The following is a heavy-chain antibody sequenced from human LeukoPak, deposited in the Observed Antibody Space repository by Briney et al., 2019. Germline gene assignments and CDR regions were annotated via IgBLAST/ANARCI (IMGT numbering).Heavy chain of an antibody. J-gene: IGHJ3*02. D-gene: IGHD2-21*02. CDR2: IYSSGST. CDR1: GGSISSGGYY. CDR3: ARGKIVVVTAIHDAFDI. Sequence: PSQTLSLTCTVSGGSISSGGYYWSWIRQHPGKGLEWIGYIYSSGSTYYNPSLKSRVTISVDTSKNQFSLKLSSVTAADTAVYYCARGKIVVVTAIHDAFDIWGQGTMVTVSS. V-gene: IGHV4-31*03.